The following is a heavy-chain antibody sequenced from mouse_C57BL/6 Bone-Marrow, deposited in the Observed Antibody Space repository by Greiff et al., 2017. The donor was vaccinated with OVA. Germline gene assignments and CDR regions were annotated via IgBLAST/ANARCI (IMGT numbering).Heavy chain of an antibody. CDR3: AREGGTYGRMGYYAMDY. J-gene: IGHJ4*01. Sequence: VQLQQSGAELVRPGTSVKVSCKASGYAFTNYLIEWVKQRPGQGLEWIGVINPGSGGTNYNEKFKGKATMPADKSSSTAYMQLSSLTSEASAVSFCAREGGTYGRMGYYAMDYWGQGTSVTVSS. CDR2: INPGSGGT. CDR1: GYAFTNYL. V-gene: IGHV1-54*01. D-gene: IGHD2-10*02.